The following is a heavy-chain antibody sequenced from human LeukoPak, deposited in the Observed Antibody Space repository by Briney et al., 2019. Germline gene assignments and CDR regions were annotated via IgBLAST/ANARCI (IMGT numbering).Heavy chain of an antibody. V-gene: IGHV4-34*01. J-gene: IGHJ4*02. CDR1: GGSFSVYY. D-gene: IGHD6-13*01. CDR2: INHRGST. Sequence: SETLSLTCAVYGGSFSVYYWTWIRQPPGKGLEWIGEINHRGSTNHNPSLKSRVTISVDTSKNQFSLKLSSVTAADTAVYYCARRVHSSSWSSYFDYWGQETLVTVSS. CDR3: ARRVHSSSWSSYFDY.